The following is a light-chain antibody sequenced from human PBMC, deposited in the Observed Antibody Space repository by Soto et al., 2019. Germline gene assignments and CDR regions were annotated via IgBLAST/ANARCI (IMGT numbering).Light chain of an antibody. J-gene: IGKJ5*01. CDR2: DAS. Sequence: DIQMTQSPSTLSASVGDRVTITYRASQTISSWLAWYQQKPGKAPNLLIYDASTLERGVPSRLSGTGSGTEFTLTIDRLQPDDFATYYCQQYHTSSITFGQGTRLEIK. V-gene: IGKV1-5*01. CDR1: QTISSW. CDR3: QQYHTSSIT.